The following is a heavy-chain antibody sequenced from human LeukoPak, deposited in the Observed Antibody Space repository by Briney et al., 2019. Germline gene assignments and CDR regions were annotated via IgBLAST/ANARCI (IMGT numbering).Heavy chain of an antibody. Sequence: PSGTLSLTCAVSGASISSTNWWSWVRQPPGKGLEWIGEIYHTGSTNYNPSLESRVTTSIDKSKNQFSLKLSSVTAADTAVCYCARKGPYGMDVWGQGTTVTVSS. V-gene: IGHV4-4*02. J-gene: IGHJ6*02. CDR1: GASISSTNW. CDR3: ARKGPYGMDV. CDR2: IYHTGST.